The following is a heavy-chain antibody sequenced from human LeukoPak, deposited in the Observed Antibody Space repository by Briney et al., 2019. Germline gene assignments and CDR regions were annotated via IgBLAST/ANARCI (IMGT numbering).Heavy chain of an antibody. CDR2: ISGSGGST. V-gene: IGHV3-23*01. CDR1: GFTFSSYA. D-gene: IGHD1-26*01. CDR3: AKGGKWDVTPFDY. Sequence: GGSLRLSCTASGFTFSSYAMSWVRQAPGKGLEWVSAISGSGGSTYYADSVKGRFTISRDNSKNTLYLQVNSLRAEDTAVYYCAKGGKWDVTPFDYWGQGTLVTVSS. J-gene: IGHJ4*02.